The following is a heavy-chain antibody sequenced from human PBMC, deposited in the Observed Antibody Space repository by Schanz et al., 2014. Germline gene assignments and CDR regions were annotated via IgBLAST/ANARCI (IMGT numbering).Heavy chain of an antibody. Sequence: DVQLVDSGGGLVQPGGSLRLSCAASGFTVSNSYIHWVRQAPGKGLEWVSGISDNGISTYYADSVKGRFSISRENSKSILYLQMNSLRAEDTAVYYCAKAGSGWSTAGYYYWGQGTLVTVSS. CDR3: AKAGSGWSTAGYYY. CDR1: GFTVSNSY. J-gene: IGHJ4*02. CDR2: SDNGIST. V-gene: IGHV3-23*04. D-gene: IGHD6-19*01.